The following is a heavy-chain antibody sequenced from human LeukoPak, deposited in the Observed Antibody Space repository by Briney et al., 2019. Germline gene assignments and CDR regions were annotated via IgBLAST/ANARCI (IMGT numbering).Heavy chain of an antibody. J-gene: IGHJ4*02. CDR3: ARDTTTQKGYCSSTSCYAFDY. V-gene: IGHV3-21*01. CDR2: ISISTSYI. Sequence: PGGSLRLSCAASGFTFSSYSINWVRQPPGKGLEWVSFISISTSYIYYTDSVKGRFTISGVNAKNSLYLQMNSLRAEDTAVYYCARDTTTQKGYCSSTSCYAFDYWGQGTLVTVSS. CDR1: GFTFSSYS. D-gene: IGHD2-2*01.